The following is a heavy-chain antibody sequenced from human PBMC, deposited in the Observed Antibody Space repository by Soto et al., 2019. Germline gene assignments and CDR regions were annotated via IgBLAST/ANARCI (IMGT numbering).Heavy chain of an antibody. CDR2: IIPILGIA. CDR1: GGTFSSYT. V-gene: IGHV1-69*04. D-gene: IGHD5-18*01. J-gene: IGHJ4*02. Sequence: SVKVSCKASGGTFSSYTISWVRQAPGQGLEWMGRIIPILGIANYAQKFQGRVTITADKSTSTAYMELSSLRSEDTAVYYCARDRGIQLWPGGYYFDDWGKGTLVTVYS. CDR3: ARDRGIQLWPGGYYFDD.